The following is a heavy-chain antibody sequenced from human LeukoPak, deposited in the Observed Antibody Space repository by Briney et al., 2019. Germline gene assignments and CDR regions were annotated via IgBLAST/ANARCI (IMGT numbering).Heavy chain of an antibody. CDR1: GFTFSSYV. CDR2: ISASGGST. J-gene: IGHJ3*02. CDR3: AREGSDYGDYDAFDI. Sequence: PGGSLRLSCAASGFTFSSYVMSWVRQAPGKGLEWVSAISASGGSTYYADSVKGRFTMSRDNSKNTLYLHMDSLRVEDTAMYFCAREGSDYGDYDAFDIWGRGTMVIVSP. V-gene: IGHV3-23*01. D-gene: IGHD4-17*01.